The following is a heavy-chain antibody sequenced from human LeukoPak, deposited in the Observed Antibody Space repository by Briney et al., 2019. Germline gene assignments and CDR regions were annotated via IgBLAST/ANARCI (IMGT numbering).Heavy chain of an antibody. Sequence: GGSLRLSCAAPGFTFSSYWMSWVRQAPGKGLEWVANIKQDGSEKYYVDSVKGRFTISRDNAKNSLYLQMNSLRAEDTAVYYCARDQSGDYWDYFDYWGQGTLVTVSS. J-gene: IGHJ4*02. D-gene: IGHD4-17*01. CDR3: ARDQSGDYWDYFDY. CDR2: IKQDGSEK. V-gene: IGHV3-7*01. CDR1: GFTFSSYW.